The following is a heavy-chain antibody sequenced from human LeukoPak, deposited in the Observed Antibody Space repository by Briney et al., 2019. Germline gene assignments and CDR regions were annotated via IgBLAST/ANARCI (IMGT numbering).Heavy chain of an antibody. CDR3: AIPYYYGSGSSPGAFDI. Sequence: SETLSLTCAVYGGSFSGYYWSWIRQPPGKGLEWIGEINHSGNTNYNPSLKSRVTISVDTSKNQFSLKLSSVTAADTAVYYCAIPYYYGSGSSPGAFDIWGQGTMVTVSS. CDR1: GGSFSGYY. V-gene: IGHV4-34*01. D-gene: IGHD3-10*01. CDR2: INHSGNT. J-gene: IGHJ3*02.